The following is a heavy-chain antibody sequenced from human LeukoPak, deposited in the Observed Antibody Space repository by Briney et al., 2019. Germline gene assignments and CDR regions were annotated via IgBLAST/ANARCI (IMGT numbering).Heavy chain of an antibody. CDR3: ARQYYYDSSGYDNYFAY. CDR2: MYYSGST. D-gene: IGHD3-22*01. Sequence: SETLSLTCSVSVDSISSSTYFWGWIRQPPGKGLEWIGSMYYSGSTYYNPSLKSRVTISVDTSKNQFSLKLSSVTAADTAVYYCARQYYYDSSGYDNYFAYWGQGTLVTVSS. J-gene: IGHJ4*02. V-gene: IGHV4-39*01. CDR1: VDSISSSTYF.